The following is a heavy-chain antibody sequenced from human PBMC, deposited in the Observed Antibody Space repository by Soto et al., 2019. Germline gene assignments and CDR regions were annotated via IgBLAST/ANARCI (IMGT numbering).Heavy chain of an antibody. CDR1: GFTFSSYV. CDR2: IRGSGGST. J-gene: IGHJ6*02. CDR3: ASDSGRRWDYYYYGMDV. D-gene: IGHD2-21*01. Sequence: QPGGSLRLSCAASGFTFSSYVMHWVRQAPGKGLEWVSAIRGSGGSTYYADSVKGRFTISRDNAKNSLYLQMNSLRAEDTAVYYCASDSGRRWDYYYYGMDVWGQGTTVTVSS. V-gene: IGHV3-23*01.